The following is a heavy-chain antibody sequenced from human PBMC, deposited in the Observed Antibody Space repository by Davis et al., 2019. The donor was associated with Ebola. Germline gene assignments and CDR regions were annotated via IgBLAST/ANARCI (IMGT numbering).Heavy chain of an antibody. V-gene: IGHV3-21*01. D-gene: IGHD4-23*01. CDR2: ISSSSSYI. Sequence: GESLKISCAASGFTFSSYSMNWVRQAPGKGLEWVSSISSSSSYIYYADSVKGRFTISRDNAKNSLYLQMNSLRAEDTAVYYCAKDRDGGIDYWGQGTLVAVSS. J-gene: IGHJ4*02. CDR3: AKDRDGGIDY. CDR1: GFTFSSYS.